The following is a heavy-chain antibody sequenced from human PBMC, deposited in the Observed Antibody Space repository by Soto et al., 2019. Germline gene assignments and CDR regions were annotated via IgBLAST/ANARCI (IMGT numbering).Heavy chain of an antibody. Sequence: GASVKVSCKASGYTFTSYAMHWVRQAPGQRLEWMGWINAGNGNTKYSQKFQDRVTISRDNAKNSLYLQMDSLRADDTAVYYCARKNYYADSGFYDYWRQGALDPVSS. J-gene: IGHJ4*02. CDR2: INAGNGNT. D-gene: IGHD3-22*01. CDR3: ARKNYYADSGFYDY. V-gene: IGHV1-3*01. CDR1: GYTFTSYA.